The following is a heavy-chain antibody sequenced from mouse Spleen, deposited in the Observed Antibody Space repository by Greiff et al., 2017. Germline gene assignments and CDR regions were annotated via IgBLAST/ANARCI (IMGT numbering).Heavy chain of an antibody. V-gene: IGHV1-26*01. Sequence: VQLQQSGPELVKPGASVKISCKASGYTFTDYYMNWVKQSHGKSLEWIGDINPNNGGTSYNQKFKGKATLTVDKSSSTAYMELRSLTSEDSAVYYCARSDTTVYYFDYWGQGTTLTVSS. D-gene: IGHD1-1*01. J-gene: IGHJ2*01. CDR2: INPNNGGT. CDR3: ARSDTTVYYFDY. CDR1: GYTFTDYY.